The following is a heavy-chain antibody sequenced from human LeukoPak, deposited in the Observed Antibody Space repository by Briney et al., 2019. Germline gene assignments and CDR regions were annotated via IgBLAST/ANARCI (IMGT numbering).Heavy chain of an antibody. CDR1: GGSISSSSYY. D-gene: IGHD5-18*01. J-gene: IGHJ4*02. CDR2: INHSGST. V-gene: IGHV4-39*07. CDR3: AFVEVDTGIDY. Sequence: SETLSLTCTVSGGSISSSSYYWGWIRQPPGKGLEWIGEINHSGSTNYNPSLKSRVTISVDTSKNQFSLKLSSVTAADTAVYYCAFVEVDTGIDYWGQGTLVTVSS.